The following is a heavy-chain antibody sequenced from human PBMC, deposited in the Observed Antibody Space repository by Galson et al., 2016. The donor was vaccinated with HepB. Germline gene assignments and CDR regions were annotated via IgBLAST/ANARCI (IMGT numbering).Heavy chain of an antibody. Sequence: CAISGDSVSSSTAAWHWIRQSPSRGLEWLARTQYRSKWESHYADAVRSRVTVIPDTSKNLLTLQVNSVSPEATAVYYCVKGPPAYHYYGMDVWGQGTPVTVSS. CDR1: GDSVSSSTAA. V-gene: IGHV6-1*01. CDR3: VKGPPAYHYYGMDV. J-gene: IGHJ6*02. CDR2: TQYRSKWES.